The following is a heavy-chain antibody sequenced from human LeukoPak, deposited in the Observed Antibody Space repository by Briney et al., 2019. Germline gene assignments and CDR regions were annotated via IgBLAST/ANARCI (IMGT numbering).Heavy chain of an antibody. D-gene: IGHD5-18*01. CDR2: IYHSGST. Sequence: PSETLSLTCTVSGGSISSYYWGWTRQPPGKGLEWIGSIYHSGSTYYNPSLKSRVTISVDTSKNQFSLKLSSVTAADTAVYYCAREVDTVKLNNWFDPWGQGTLVTVSS. CDR3: AREVDTVKLNNWFDP. J-gene: IGHJ5*02. CDR1: GGSISSYY. V-gene: IGHV4-38-2*02.